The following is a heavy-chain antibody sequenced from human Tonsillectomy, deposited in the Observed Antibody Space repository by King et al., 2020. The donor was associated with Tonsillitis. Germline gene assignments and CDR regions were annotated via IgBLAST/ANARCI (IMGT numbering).Heavy chain of an antibody. D-gene: IGHD2/OR15-2a*01. CDR3: ATQGHVNY. V-gene: IGHV3-9*01. CDR1: GFIFDDFA. J-gene: IGHJ4*02. CDR2: ITWNSATI. Sequence: VQLVESGGGLVQPGRSLRLSCATSGFIFDDFAMHWVRQAPGKGLEWLSGITWNSATIGYADSVKGRFTVSRDNAKSSLYLQMNSLRPEDTAFYYCATQGHVNYWGQGILVTVSS.